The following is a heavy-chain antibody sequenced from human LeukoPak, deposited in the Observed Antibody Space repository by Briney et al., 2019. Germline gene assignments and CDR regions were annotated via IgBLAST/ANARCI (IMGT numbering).Heavy chain of an antibody. CDR3: ARDRRLWNMDV. Sequence: PGGSLRLSCAASGFTFSNYWIYWVRQVPGKGLVWVSRISPDGKDTSHADSVKGRFTISRDNAKTTLYLQMNSLRAEDTAVYYCARDRRLWNMDVWGTGTTVTISS. V-gene: IGHV3-74*01. D-gene: IGHD4/OR15-4a*01. CDR1: GFTFSNYW. CDR2: ISPDGKDT. J-gene: IGHJ6*03.